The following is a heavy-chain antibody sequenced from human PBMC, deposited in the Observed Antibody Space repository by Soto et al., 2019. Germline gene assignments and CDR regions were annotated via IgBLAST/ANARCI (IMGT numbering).Heavy chain of an antibody. CDR1: GGASSSYA. D-gene: IGHD1-26*01. Sequence: SVKVSCKASGGASSSYAISWVRQAPGQGLEWMGGIIPIFGTANYAQKFQGRVTITADESTSTAYMELSSLRSEDTAVYYCATNAGYSANYYYYGMDVWGQGTTVTVSS. J-gene: IGHJ6*02. CDR2: IIPIFGTA. CDR3: ATNAGYSANYYYYGMDV. V-gene: IGHV1-69*13.